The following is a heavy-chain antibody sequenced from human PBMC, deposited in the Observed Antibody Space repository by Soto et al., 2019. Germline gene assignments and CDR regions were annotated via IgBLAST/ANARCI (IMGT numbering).Heavy chain of an antibody. J-gene: IGHJ6*03. CDR3: AGKNCSGGSCYLYYYYYYMDV. V-gene: IGHV3-11*01. CDR2: ISSSGSTI. CDR1: GFTFSDYY. D-gene: IGHD2-15*01. Sequence: QVHLVESGGGLVKPGGSLRLSCAASGFTFSDYYMSWIRQAPGKGLEWVSYISSSGSTIYYADSVKGRFTISRDNAKNSLYLQMNSLRAEYTAVYYCAGKNCSGGSCYLYYYYYYMDVWGKGTTVTVSS.